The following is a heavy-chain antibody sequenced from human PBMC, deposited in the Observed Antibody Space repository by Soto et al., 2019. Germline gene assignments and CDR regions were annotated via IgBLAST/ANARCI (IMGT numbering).Heavy chain of an antibody. D-gene: IGHD2-2*01. Sequence: VQLVESGGGLVQPGGSLRLSCTASGFTFSSYSMNWVRQAPGKGLEWVSSISASSDYIFYIDSLKGRLTISRDNAKNSLYLQLNSLRAEDTAVYYCARHCRSPSCYYGMDVWGQGTTVTVSS. CDR1: GFTFSSYS. V-gene: IGHV3-21*01. J-gene: IGHJ6*02. CDR3: ARHCRSPSCYYGMDV. CDR2: ISASSDYI.